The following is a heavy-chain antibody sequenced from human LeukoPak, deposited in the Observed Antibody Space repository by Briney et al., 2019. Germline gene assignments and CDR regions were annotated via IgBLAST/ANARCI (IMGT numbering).Heavy chain of an antibody. J-gene: IGHJ5*02. CDR3: ARGGYYGSGNDFRFDP. Sequence: SETLSLTCTVSGGSISRYYWSWIRQSPGKGLECIGYIHYTGSTNYNPSLKSRVTISVETSKNQFSLKLKSVTAADTAVYYCARGGYYGSGNDFRFDPWGQGTLVTVSS. V-gene: IGHV4-59*01. CDR1: GGSISRYY. CDR2: IHYTGST. D-gene: IGHD3-10*01.